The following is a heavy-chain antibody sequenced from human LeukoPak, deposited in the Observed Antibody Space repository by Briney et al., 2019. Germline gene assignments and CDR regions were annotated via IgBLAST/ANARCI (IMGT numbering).Heavy chain of an antibody. Sequence: SETLSLTCTVSGGSISSSSYYWGWIRQPPGKGLEWIGSIYYSGSTYYNPSLKSRVTISVDTPKNQFSLKLSSVTAADTAVYYCARMGRYFDWLPFDYWGQGTLVTVSS. CDR3: ARMGRYFDWLPFDY. CDR2: IYYSGST. J-gene: IGHJ4*02. D-gene: IGHD3-9*01. CDR1: GGSISSSSYY. V-gene: IGHV4-39*01.